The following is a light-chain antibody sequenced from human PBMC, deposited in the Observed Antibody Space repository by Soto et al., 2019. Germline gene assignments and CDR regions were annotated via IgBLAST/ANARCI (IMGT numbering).Light chain of an antibody. CDR2: GAS. J-gene: IGKJ4*01. Sequence: DIQMTQSPSSMSAYVAPPAPVTFCASQGIINYLAWFQQKPGKVPKRLIYGASSLQSGVPSRFSGSGSGTEFTLTISSLQPEDFATYYCIQHNSYPLTFGGGTKVDIK. CDR3: IQHNSYPLT. CDR1: QGIINY. V-gene: IGKV1-17*03.